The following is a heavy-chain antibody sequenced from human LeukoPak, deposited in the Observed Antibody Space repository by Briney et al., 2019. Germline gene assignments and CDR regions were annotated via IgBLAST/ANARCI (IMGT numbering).Heavy chain of an antibody. CDR3: ARRRLRYFDWLSGDWYYYYMDV. Sequence: PSETLSLTCAVYGGSFSGYYWSRIRQPPGKGLEWIGEINHSGSTNYNPSLKSRVTISVDTSKNQFSLKLSSVTAADTAVYYCARRRLRYFDWLSGDWYYYYMDVWGKGTTVTISS. CDR2: INHSGST. V-gene: IGHV4-34*01. J-gene: IGHJ6*03. CDR1: GGSFSGYY. D-gene: IGHD3-9*01.